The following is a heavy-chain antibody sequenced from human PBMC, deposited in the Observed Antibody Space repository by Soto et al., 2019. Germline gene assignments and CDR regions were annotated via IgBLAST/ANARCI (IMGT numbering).Heavy chain of an antibody. CDR3: ARNRYGGYDFDF. D-gene: IGHD5-12*01. Sequence: QVQLQESGPGLVKPSGTLSLTCAVSSGSITSSNWWSWVRQPPGKGLEWIGEVSHSGSTNYIPSLTSRVTISVDKSRNQFSLRLNSVTAADTAVYYCARNRYGGYDFDFWGQGTLVTVSS. CDR1: SGSITSSNW. V-gene: IGHV4-4*02. CDR2: VSHSGST. J-gene: IGHJ4*02.